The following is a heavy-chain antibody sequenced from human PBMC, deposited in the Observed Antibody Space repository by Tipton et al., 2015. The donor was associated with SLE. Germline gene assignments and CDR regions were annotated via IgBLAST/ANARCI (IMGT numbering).Heavy chain of an antibody. D-gene: IGHD2-8*02. CDR2: IYASGST. V-gene: IGHV4-4*07. J-gene: IGHJ4*02. CDR3: AREGLVVPNYFDY. Sequence: TLSLTCTVSGGSLSSYYWSWIRQPAGKGLEWIGRIYASGSTEYNPSLKSRVTISVDPSKNQFSLRLTSLTAADTAVYYCAREGLVVPNYFDYWGQGTLVTVSS. CDR1: GGSLSSYY.